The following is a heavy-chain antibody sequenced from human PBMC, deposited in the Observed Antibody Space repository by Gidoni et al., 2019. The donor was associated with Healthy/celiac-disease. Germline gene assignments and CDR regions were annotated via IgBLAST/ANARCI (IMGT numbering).Heavy chain of an antibody. V-gene: IGHV3-7*01. CDR1: GFPFSSYW. CDR2: RKQDGSEK. J-gene: IGHJ6*02. CDR3: ARDRFSYYYYGMDV. Sequence: EVQLVESGGGLVQPGGSLRLACAASGFPFSSYWMSWVRQGPGKGLEWVANRKQDGSEKYYVDSVKGRFTISRDNAKNSLYLQMNSLRAEDTAVYYCARDRFSYYYYGMDVWGQGTTVTVSS. D-gene: IGHD3-3*01.